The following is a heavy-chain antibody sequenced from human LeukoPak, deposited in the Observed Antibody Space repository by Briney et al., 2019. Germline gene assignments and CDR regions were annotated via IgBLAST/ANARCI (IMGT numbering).Heavy chain of an antibody. CDR2: IYYSGST. Sequence: SETLSLTCSVSGGSISLSYYYWGWIRQPPGKGLEWIGSIYYSGSTYYNPSLKSRVTISVDTSKNQFSLKLSSVTAADTAVYYCARDRVNSSGYSTKNAFDIWGQGTMVTVSS. V-gene: IGHV4-39*07. J-gene: IGHJ3*02. CDR3: ARDRVNSSGYSTKNAFDI. D-gene: IGHD3-22*01. CDR1: GGSISLSYYY.